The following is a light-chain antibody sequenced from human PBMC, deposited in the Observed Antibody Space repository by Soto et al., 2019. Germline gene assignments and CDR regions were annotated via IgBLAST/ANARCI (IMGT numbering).Light chain of an antibody. Sequence: EIVMTQSPATLSVSPGERATLYCKASQRISSNLAWYQQKPGQPPRLLIYGASTRASGIPARFSGSGSGTEFTLTISGLQSEDFAVYYCQQYYNWRPRFGQGTKVEIK. CDR1: QRISSN. CDR2: GAS. CDR3: QQYYNWRPR. V-gene: IGKV3-15*01. J-gene: IGKJ1*01.